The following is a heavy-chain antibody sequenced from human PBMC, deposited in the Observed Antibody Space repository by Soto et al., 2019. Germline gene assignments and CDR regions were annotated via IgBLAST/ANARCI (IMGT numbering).Heavy chain of an antibody. D-gene: IGHD6-13*01. CDR3: ARVELPAADDY. CDR2: ISSSSSTI. J-gene: IGHJ4*02. Sequence: EVQLVESGGGLVQPGGSLRLSCAASGFTFSSYSMNWVRQAPGKGLEWVSYISSSSSTIYYADSVKGRFTISRDNAKNSMYLKMNSLRGEDTAVYYCARVELPAADDYWGQGTLVTVSS. CDR1: GFTFSSYS. V-gene: IGHV3-48*01.